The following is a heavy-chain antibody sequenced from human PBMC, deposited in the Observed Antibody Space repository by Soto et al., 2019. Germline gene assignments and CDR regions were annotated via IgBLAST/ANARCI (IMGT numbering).Heavy chain of an antibody. D-gene: IGHD4-17*01. CDR2: ISASYST. CDR1: GFTFSTYA. CDR3: AHPRGYGVFDAYDI. Sequence: LILSCAAAGFTFSTYAMSLVRQARGKGLEWVSAISASYSTYYADSVKGRFTISTDNSMNALYLQMNSLRIEDTAVYYCAHPRGYGVFDAYDIWGQGTMVTVSS. J-gene: IGHJ3*02. V-gene: IGHV3-23*01.